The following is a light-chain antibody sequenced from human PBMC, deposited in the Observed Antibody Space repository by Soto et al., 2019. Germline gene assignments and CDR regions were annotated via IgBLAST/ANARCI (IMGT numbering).Light chain of an antibody. CDR2: KAS. CDR3: QQYNTYPLT. V-gene: IGKV1-5*03. CDR1: ESISSG. Sequence: DIQMTQSPSTLSASVGDRVTITCRASESISSGLAWYQQKPGKAPKLLIYKASSLETGVPSRFSGRRSGTDFTLTISSLQPSDFATYYCQQYNTYPLTFGGGTKVDI. J-gene: IGKJ4*01.